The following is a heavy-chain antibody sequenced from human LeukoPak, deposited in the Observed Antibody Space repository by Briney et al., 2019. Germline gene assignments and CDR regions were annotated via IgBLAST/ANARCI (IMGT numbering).Heavy chain of an antibody. V-gene: IGHV1-69*02. J-gene: IGHJ5*02. Sequence: SVKDSCKASGGTFSSYTISWVRQAPGQGLEWMGRIIPILGIANYAQKFQGRVTITADKSTSTAYMELSSLRSEDTAVYYCARVDCSGGSCLFDPWGQGTLVTVSS. CDR1: GGTFSSYT. CDR3: ARVDCSGGSCLFDP. D-gene: IGHD2-15*01. CDR2: IIPILGIA.